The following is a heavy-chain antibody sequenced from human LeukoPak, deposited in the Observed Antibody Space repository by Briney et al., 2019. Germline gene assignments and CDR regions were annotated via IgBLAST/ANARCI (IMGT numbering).Heavy chain of an antibody. D-gene: IGHD1-26*01. J-gene: IGHJ4*02. V-gene: IGHV1-69*13. CDR1: GGTLSSYA. Sequence: ASVKVSCKASGGTLSSYAISWVRQAPGQGLEWMGGIIPIFGTANYAQKFQGRVTITADESTSTAYMELSSLRSEDTAVYYCARDGQWEPFYDYWGQGTLVTVSS. CDR3: ARDGQWEPFYDY. CDR2: IIPIFGTA.